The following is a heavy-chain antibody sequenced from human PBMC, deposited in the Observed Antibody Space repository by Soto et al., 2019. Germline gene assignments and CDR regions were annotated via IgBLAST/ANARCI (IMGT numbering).Heavy chain of an antibody. Sequence: LRLSCVASGFTFSNYDIHWVPQAQGTGLESVSAIGTAGDPYYTGSMKCRFIISRENAKNSLYLQMNSLRAGDTAVYYCARDREYSDILTGYWRHYGMDIWGQGTTVTVS. CDR2: IGTAGDP. V-gene: IGHV3-13*04. CDR1: GFTFSNYD. CDR3: ARDREYSDILTGYWRHYGMDI. D-gene: IGHD3-9*01. J-gene: IGHJ6*02.